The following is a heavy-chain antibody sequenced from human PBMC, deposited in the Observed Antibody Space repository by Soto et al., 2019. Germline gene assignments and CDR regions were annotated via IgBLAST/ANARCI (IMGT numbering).Heavy chain of an antibody. Sequence: QVQLQESGPGLVKPSETLSLTCTVSGGSISSYYWNWIRQPPWKGLELIGYIYYSGSTNYNPSLKSRFTISVDTSKNQFSLKLSSVTAADTAVYYCARALILTGYYIRDAFDIWGQGTMVTVSS. CDR1: GGSISSYY. D-gene: IGHD3-9*01. V-gene: IGHV4-59*01. J-gene: IGHJ3*02. CDR3: ARALILTGYYIRDAFDI. CDR2: IYYSGST.